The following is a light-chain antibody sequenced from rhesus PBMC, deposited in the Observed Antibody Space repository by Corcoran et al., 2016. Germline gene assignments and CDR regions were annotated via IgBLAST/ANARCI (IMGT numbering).Light chain of an antibody. Sequence: DIQMTQSPSTLSASVGDRVTITCRASQGISNWLAWFQQSAGEAPKLLIYKASTLKSGVPSRFSGSGSWIEFTLTISSLQPEDFATCSCQQHYSVPWTFGQGTKVEVK. CDR2: KAS. CDR1: QGISNW. V-gene: IGKV1-21*01. J-gene: IGKJ1*01. CDR3: QQHYSVPWT.